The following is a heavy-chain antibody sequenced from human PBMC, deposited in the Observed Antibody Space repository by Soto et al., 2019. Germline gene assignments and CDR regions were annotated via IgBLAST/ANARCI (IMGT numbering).Heavy chain of an antibody. J-gene: IGHJ4*02. Sequence: QVQLVESGGGVVQPGRSLRLSCAASGFAFSRYGMHWVRQAPGKGLEWVAVISHDGSNKYYADSVKGRFTISRDNSKNTLYLQMNSLRGEDTTVYYCAKDQGGAWYYFDYWGQGTLVTVSS. V-gene: IGHV3-30*18. CDR3: AKDQGGAWYYFDY. CDR1: GFAFSRYG. D-gene: IGHD6-19*01. CDR2: ISHDGSNK.